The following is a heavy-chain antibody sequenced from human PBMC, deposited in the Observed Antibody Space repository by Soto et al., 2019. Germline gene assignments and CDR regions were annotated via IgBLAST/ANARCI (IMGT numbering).Heavy chain of an antibody. CDR1: GGSISSGGYY. J-gene: IGHJ4*02. V-gene: IGHV4-31*03. D-gene: IGHD2-2*01. CDR3: ARCPAGSIVVVPAAQYYFDY. CDR2: IYYSGST. Sequence: PSETLSLTCTVSGGSISSGGYYWSWIRQHPGKGLEWIGYIYYSGSTYYNPSLKSRVTISVDTSKNQFSLKLSSVTAADTAVYYCARCPAGSIVVVPAAQYYFDYWGQGTLVTVSS.